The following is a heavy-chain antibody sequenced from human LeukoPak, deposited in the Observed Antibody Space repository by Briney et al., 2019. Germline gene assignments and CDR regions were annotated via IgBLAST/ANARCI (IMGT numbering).Heavy chain of an antibody. J-gene: IGHJ4*02. Sequence: SETLSLTCTVSGGSISSSSYYWGWIRQPPGKGLEWIGSIYYSGSTFYNPSLKSRVIISVDTSKNQFSLKLSSVTAADTAVYYCARHLDSSGYYYGTNDYWGQGTLVTVSS. CDR2: IYYSGST. V-gene: IGHV4-39*01. CDR3: ARHLDSSGYYYGTNDY. D-gene: IGHD3-22*01. CDR1: GGSISSSSYY.